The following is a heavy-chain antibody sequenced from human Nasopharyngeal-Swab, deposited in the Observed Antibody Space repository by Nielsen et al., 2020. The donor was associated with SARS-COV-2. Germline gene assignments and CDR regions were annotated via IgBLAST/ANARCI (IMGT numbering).Heavy chain of an antibody. D-gene: IGHD3-3*01. J-gene: IGHJ6*02. CDR3: ARDMAAPHYDFWSGLPKGGMDV. CDR2: ISSSSSYT. Sequence: RQAPGQGLEWVSYISSSSSYTNYADSVKGRFTISRDNAKNSLYLQMNSLRAEDTAVYYCARDMAAPHYDFWSGLPKGGMDVWGQGTTVTVSS. V-gene: IGHV3-11*06.